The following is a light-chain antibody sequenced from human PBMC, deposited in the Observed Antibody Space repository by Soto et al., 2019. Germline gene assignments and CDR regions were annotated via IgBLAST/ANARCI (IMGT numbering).Light chain of an antibody. Sequence: EIVMTQSPDTLSVSPGERATLSCRASQSVSSILAWYQQKPGQAPRLLIYGASTRATGIPARFSGSGSGTEFTLTISSLQSEDFAVYYCQQYNNWPRIAFGQGTRLEIK. CDR2: GAS. CDR3: QQYNNWPRIA. J-gene: IGKJ5*01. V-gene: IGKV3-15*01. CDR1: QSVSSI.